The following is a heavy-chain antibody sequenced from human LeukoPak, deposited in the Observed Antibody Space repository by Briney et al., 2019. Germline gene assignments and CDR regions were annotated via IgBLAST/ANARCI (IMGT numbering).Heavy chain of an antibody. V-gene: IGHV3-48*02. J-gene: IGHJ4*02. Sequence: GGSLRLSCAASGFTFSHYSMNWVRQAPGKGLEWVSYISSGSSTIYYADSVKGRFTISRDNAKISLYLQMNSLRDEDTAVYYCARDSDSSGHYYMDYFDYWGQGALVTVSS. D-gene: IGHD3-22*01. CDR1: GFTFSHYS. CDR3: ARDSDSSGHYYMDYFDY. CDR2: ISSGSSTI.